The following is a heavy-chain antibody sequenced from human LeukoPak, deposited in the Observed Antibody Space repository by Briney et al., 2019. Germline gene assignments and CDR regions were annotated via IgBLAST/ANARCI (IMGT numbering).Heavy chain of an antibody. V-gene: IGHV5-51*01. CDR1: GHSFTNYW. CDR3: ARRFDYDTEFDP. Sequence: GESLKISCQAPGHSFTNYWIGWVRQTPGKGLEWMGSIRPHDSYTEYSPSFQGQVTISADKSSSTAYLQWSSLQPSDTAMYYCARRFDYDTEFDPWGQRSLVTVSS. J-gene: IGHJ5*02. CDR2: IRPHDSYT. D-gene: IGHD3-9*01.